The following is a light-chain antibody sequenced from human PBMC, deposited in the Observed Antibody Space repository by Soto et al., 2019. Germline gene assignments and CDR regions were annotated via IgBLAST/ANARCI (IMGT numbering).Light chain of an antibody. V-gene: IGLV2-8*01. Sequence: QSALTQPPSASGSPGQSVTISCTGTSSDVGGYNYVSWYQQHPGKAPKLIIYEVSKRPSGVPDRFSGSKSGNTASLTASGLQAEDEADYYCSSYADSNNVFGTGTKLTVL. J-gene: IGLJ1*01. CDR1: SSDVGGYNY. CDR2: EVS. CDR3: SSYADSNNV.